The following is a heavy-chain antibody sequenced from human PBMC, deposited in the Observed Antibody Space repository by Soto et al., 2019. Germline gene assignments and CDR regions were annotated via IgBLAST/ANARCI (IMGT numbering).Heavy chain of an antibody. CDR1: GYTFTSYD. J-gene: IGHJ4*02. D-gene: IGHD6-19*01. Sequence: QVQLVQSGAEVKKPGASVKVSCKASGYTFTSYDINWVRQATGQGLEWMGWMNPNSGNTGYAQKFQGRVTMTRNTSKSTAYMELSSLRAEDTAEYYCAGGAVYSSGWYDFYHWGQGTLVTVSS. CDR2: MNPNSGNT. V-gene: IGHV1-8*01. CDR3: AGGAVYSSGWYDFYH.